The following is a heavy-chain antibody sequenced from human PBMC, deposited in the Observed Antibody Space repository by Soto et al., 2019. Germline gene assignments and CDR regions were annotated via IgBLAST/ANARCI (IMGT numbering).Heavy chain of an antibody. D-gene: IGHD6-19*01. CDR2: IRSKAYGGTT. J-gene: IGHJ4*02. CDR1: GFTFGDYA. CDR3: TSPGYSSGWPQGFDY. Sequence: GGSLRLSCTASGFTFGDYAMSWVRQAPGKGLEWVGFIRSKAYGGTTEYAASVKGRFTISRDDSKSIAYLQMNSLKTEDTAVYYCTSPGYSSGWPQGFDYWGQGTLVTVSS. V-gene: IGHV3-49*04.